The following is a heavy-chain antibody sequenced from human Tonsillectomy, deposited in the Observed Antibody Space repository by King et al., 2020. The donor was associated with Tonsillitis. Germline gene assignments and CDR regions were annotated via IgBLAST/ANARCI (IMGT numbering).Heavy chain of an antibody. J-gene: IGHJ5*02. CDR3: ARAPAIRRVIAHVDL. CDR2: IDSSSSTV. V-gene: IGHV3-48*03. CDR1: LFTFRSEA. D-gene: IGHD3-10*01. Sequence: VQLVESGGGLVQPGGSLRLSCAASLFTFRSEAMTWVRQAPGKGLEWVSYIDSSSSTVYYADPVKGRFTIFRDNDKNSLYLQLNSLGAEDTAVYYCARAPAIRRVIAHVDLWGQGTLVTVSS.